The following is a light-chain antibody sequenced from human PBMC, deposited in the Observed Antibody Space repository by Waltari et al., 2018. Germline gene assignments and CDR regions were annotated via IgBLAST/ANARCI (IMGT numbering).Light chain of an antibody. CDR2: GAS. CDR1: QSLSKKY. Sequence: ALTQSPVTLSLSPGERVTFSCRASQSLSKKYLAWYQQKPGQAPRLLIYGASSRAAGIPDRFSGSGSGTDFTLTISRLEPEDFAMYYCQQYGSSVMYTFGQGTKLEIK. J-gene: IGKJ2*01. CDR3: QQYGSSVMYT. V-gene: IGKV3-20*01.